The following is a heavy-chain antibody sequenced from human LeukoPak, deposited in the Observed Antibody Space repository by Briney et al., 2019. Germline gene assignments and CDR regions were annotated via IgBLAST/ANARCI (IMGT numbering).Heavy chain of an antibody. CDR1: GYTFTGYY. V-gene: IGHV1-2*02. CDR3: ARDMVVVSAAPRGDYYYYYMDV. CDR2: INPNSGGT. Sequence: ASVKVSCKASGYTFTGYYMHWVRQAPGQGLEWMGWINPNSGGTNYAQKFQGRVTMTRDTSISTAYMELSRLRSDDTAVYYCARDMVVVSAAPRGDYYYYYMDVWGKGTTVTVSS. J-gene: IGHJ6*03. D-gene: IGHD2-2*01.